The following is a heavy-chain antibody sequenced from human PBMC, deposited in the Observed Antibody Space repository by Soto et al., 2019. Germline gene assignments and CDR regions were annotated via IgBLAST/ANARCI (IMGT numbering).Heavy chain of an antibody. Sequence: SVKVSCKASGGTFSSYAISWVRQAPGQGLEWMGGIIPIFGTANYAQKFQGRVTITADESTSTAYLELSSLRSEDTAVYYCARDRFGGYCSGGSCRRYRYGWGKGTRVTASS. D-gene: IGHD2-15*01. CDR2: IIPIFGTA. J-gene: IGHJ6*04. CDR3: ARDRFGGYCSGGSCRRYRYG. V-gene: IGHV1-69*13. CDR1: GGTFSSYA.